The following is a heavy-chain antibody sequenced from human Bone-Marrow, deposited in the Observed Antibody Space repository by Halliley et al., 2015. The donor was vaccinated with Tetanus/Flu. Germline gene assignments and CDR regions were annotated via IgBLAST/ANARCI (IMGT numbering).Heavy chain of an antibody. J-gene: IGHJ4*02. D-gene: IGHD6-13*01. CDR2: MSCRGRT. Sequence: TMSCRGRTYSNPSLTNRVTISVDTAKNQFSLKLSSVTAADPAVYYCARRDVVYGGSDWYGAFDSWGQGTLVTVSS. V-gene: IGHV4-30-2*03. CDR3: ARRDVVYGGSDWYGAFDS.